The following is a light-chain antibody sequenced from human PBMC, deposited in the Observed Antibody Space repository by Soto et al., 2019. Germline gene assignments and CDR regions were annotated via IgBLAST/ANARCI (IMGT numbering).Light chain of an antibody. CDR3: QQYGSSIT. J-gene: IGKJ5*01. CDR1: QRISSY. CDR2: GTS. V-gene: IGKV3-20*01. Sequence: ERVMTQSTATLSVSPGERATLSFRASQRISSYLAWYQHKPGQAPRLLIYGTSSRATGIPDRFSGSGSGTDFTLTISRLEPEDFAVYYCQQYGSSITFGQGTRLEIK.